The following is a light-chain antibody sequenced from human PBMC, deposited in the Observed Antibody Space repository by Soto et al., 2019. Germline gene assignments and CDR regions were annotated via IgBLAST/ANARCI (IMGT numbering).Light chain of an antibody. CDR2: DVS. CDR3: CLYAGSYTWV. J-gene: IGLJ3*02. CDR1: SSDVGGYNY. Sequence: QSALTQPRSVSGSPGQSVTISCTGTSSDVGGYNYVSWYQLHPGKAPKLMIYDVSKRPSGVPDRFSGSKSGNTASLTISGLQAEDEADYYCCLYAGSYTWVFGAGTKLTVL. V-gene: IGLV2-11*01.